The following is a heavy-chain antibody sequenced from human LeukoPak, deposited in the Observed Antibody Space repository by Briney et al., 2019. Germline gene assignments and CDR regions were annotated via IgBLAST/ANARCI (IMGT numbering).Heavy chain of an antibody. Sequence: SEPLSLTCSVSGGSISDSIVSHYWSCIRQPPGKGLEWIEYIYFNGRTIYSPSLKSRVTLSVDTSKNQFSMKLIAVTAADTAVYYCARTARSRDWFDPWGQGSLVTVSS. CDR3: ARTARSRDWFDP. CDR2: IYFNGRT. CDR1: GGSISDSIVSHY. D-gene: IGHD2-21*02. J-gene: IGHJ5*02. V-gene: IGHV4-61*01.